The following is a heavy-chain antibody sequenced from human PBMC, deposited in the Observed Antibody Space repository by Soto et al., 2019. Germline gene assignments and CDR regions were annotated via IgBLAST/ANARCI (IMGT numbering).Heavy chain of an antibody. D-gene: IGHD2-2*02. V-gene: IGHV3-23*01. J-gene: IGHJ4*02. CDR2: ISSSGDNT. CDR1: GFTFSSYA. CDR3: ARDLPILGHILDS. Sequence: GGSLRLSCVASGFTFSSYAMSWVRQAPGKGLEWVSAISSSGDNTWYADSVKGRFTISRDISKNTLNLQMSGLRAEDTAVYYCARDLPILGHILDSWGQGTLVTVSS.